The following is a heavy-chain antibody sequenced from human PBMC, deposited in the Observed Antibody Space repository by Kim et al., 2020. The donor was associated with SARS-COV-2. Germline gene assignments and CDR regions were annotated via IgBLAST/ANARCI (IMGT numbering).Heavy chain of an antibody. CDR2: ISYDGSNK. V-gene: IGHV3-30*18. J-gene: IGHJ5*02. Sequence: GGSLRLSCAASGFTFSSYGMHWVRQAPGKGLEWVAVISYDGSNKYYADSVKGRFTISRDNSKNTLYLQMNSLRAEDTAVYYCAKDPKYYDFWSGYYDEYNWFDPWGQGTLVTVSS. CDR3: AKDPKYYDFWSGYYDEYNWFDP. CDR1: GFTFSSYG. D-gene: IGHD3-3*01.